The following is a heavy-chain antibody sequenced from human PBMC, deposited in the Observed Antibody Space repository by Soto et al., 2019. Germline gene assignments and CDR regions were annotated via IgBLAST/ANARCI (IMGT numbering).Heavy chain of an antibody. CDR2: ISGSGGST. V-gene: IGHV3-23*01. CDR3: AKVGDSSSWYWGSFWFDP. D-gene: IGHD6-13*01. J-gene: IGHJ5*02. CDR1: GFTFSSYA. Sequence: PGGSLRLSCAASGFTFSSYAMSWVRQAPGKGLEWVSAISGSGGSTYYADSVKGRFTISRDNSKNTLYLQMNSLRAEDTAVYYCAKVGDSSSWYWGSFWFDPWGQGTLVTVSS.